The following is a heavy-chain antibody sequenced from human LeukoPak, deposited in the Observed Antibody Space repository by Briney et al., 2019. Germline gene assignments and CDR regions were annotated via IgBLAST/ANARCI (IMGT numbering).Heavy chain of an antibody. V-gene: IGHV3-23*01. CDR2: TSGSGGTT. Sequence: GRSLRLSCAASGFTFTNYAMSWVRQAPGKGLEWVSGTSGSGGTTYYADSVKGRFTISRDNSKSTLYLQMSSLRAEDTAVYFCAKEGSDYYDVSGAPFDSWGQGTLVTLSS. CDR3: AKEGSDYYDVSGAPFDS. J-gene: IGHJ4*02. D-gene: IGHD3-22*01. CDR1: GFTFTNYA.